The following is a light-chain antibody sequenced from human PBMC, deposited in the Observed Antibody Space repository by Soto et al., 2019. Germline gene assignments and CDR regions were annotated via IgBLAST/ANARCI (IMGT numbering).Light chain of an antibody. CDR3: QHLNSYPIT. CDR2: GAS. J-gene: IGKJ5*01. Sequence: EIVLTQSPATLSVSAGGTVTLSCRASQSIRTNVAWYQQIPGQAPRLLVYGASTRATGVPARFSGSGSGIEFTLTISSLQSEDSATYYCQHLNSYPITFGQGTRLEIK. CDR1: QSIRTN. V-gene: IGKV3-15*01.